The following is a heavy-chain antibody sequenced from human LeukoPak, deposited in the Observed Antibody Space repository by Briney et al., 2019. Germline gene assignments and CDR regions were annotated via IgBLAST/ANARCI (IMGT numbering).Heavy chain of an antibody. CDR3: ARDRWQSSGWYTGEFDY. CDR1: GFTFGSYS. CDR2: ISSSSSYI. D-gene: IGHD6-19*01. V-gene: IGHV3-21*01. J-gene: IGHJ4*02. Sequence: GSLRLSCAASGFTFGSYSMNWVRQAPGKGLDWVSSISSSSSYIYYADAVKGRFTISRDNAKNSLYLQMNSLRAEDTAVYYCARDRWQSSGWYTGEFDYWGQGTLVTVSS.